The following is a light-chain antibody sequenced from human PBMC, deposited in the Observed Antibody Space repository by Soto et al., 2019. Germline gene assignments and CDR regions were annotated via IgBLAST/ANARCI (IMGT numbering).Light chain of an antibody. CDR1: SSNIGAGSD. V-gene: IGLV1-40*01. CDR3: QSYDSSLSASV. J-gene: IGLJ3*02. Sequence: QLVLTQPPSVSGVSGQRVTISCTGSSSNIGAGSDVHWYQQLPGTAPKLLIAGDTTRPSGVPDRFSGSKSGASASLAITGLRAEDEADYYCQSYDSSLSASVFGGGTKVTVL. CDR2: GDT.